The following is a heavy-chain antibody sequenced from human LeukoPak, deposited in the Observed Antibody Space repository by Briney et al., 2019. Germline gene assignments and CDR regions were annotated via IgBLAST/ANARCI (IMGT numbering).Heavy chain of an antibody. CDR2: IYSGGSI. Sequence: PGGSLRLSCAASGFTVSSKYMSWVRQAPGKGLEWVSIIYSGGSIYYADSVEGRFTISRDSSKNTLYLQMNSLRAEDTAVYYCARDSGIKPFDYWGQGTLVTVSS. D-gene: IGHD3-10*01. J-gene: IGHJ4*02. CDR3: ARDSGIKPFDY. V-gene: IGHV3-66*01. CDR1: GFTVSSKY.